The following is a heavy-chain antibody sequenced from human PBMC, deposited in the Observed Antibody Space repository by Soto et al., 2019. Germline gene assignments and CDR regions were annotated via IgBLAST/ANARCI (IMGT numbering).Heavy chain of an antibody. CDR1: GGSFSGYY. CDR2: INHSGST. Sequence: SETLSLNWAVYGGSFSGYYWSWIRQPPGKGLEWIGEINHSGSTNYNPSLKSRVTISVDTSKNQFSLKLSSVTAADTAVYYCAENEYDMGWFDPWGQGTLVTVSS. CDR3: AENEYDMGWFDP. D-gene: IGHD3-9*01. J-gene: IGHJ5*02. V-gene: IGHV4-34*01.